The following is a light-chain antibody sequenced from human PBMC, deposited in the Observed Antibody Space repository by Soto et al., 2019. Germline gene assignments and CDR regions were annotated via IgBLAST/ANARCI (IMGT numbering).Light chain of an antibody. V-gene: IGKV1-13*02. CDR1: QSVTVNS. CDR3: QQLSTYPST. CDR2: DVS. Sequence: LTQSPSTLSLSPGEGVTLSCRASQSVTVNSLAWYQQKPGKAPKLLIYDVSALPRGVPPRFSGSGSGTDFTLTISSLQAEDFATYYCQQLSTYPSTFGGGTKVDIK. J-gene: IGKJ4*01.